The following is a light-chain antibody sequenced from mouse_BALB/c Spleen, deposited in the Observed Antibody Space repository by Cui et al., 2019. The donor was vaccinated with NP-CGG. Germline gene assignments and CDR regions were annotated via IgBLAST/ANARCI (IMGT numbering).Light chain of an antibody. CDR1: TGAVTTSNY. Sequence: LTQESLLTTSPGETVTLTCRSSTGAVTTSNYANWVQEKPDHLFTGLIGGTNNRVPGVPARFSGSLIGDKAALTITGAQTEDEAIYFCALWYSNHWVFGGGTKLTVL. CDR3: ALWYSNHWV. J-gene: IGLJ1*01. V-gene: IGLV1*01. CDR2: GTN.